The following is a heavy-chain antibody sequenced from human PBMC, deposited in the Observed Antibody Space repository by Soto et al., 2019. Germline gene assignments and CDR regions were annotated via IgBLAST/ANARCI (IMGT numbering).Heavy chain of an antibody. D-gene: IGHD3-16*02. Sequence: QLQLQESGPGLVKPSETLSLTCTVSGGSISSSSYYWGWIRQPPGKGLEWIGSIYYSGSTYYNPSLKSRVTISVDTSKNQFSLKLSSVTAADTAVYYCARHCCGPRSYDYVWGSYRRHNWFDPWGQGTLVTVSS. CDR2: IYYSGST. CDR1: GGSISSSSYY. V-gene: IGHV4-39*01. CDR3: ARHCCGPRSYDYVWGSYRRHNWFDP. J-gene: IGHJ5*02.